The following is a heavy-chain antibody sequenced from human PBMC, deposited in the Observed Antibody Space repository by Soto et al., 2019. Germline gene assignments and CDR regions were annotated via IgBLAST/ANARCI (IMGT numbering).Heavy chain of an antibody. CDR3: AKGAGYCSGGSCYGHDYYYYLDV. D-gene: IGHD2-15*01. V-gene: IGHV3-23*01. Sequence: GGSLRLSCAASGFTFSSYAMSWVRQAPGKGLEWVSAISGSGGSTNYTDSVKGRFTISRDNSKNTLYLQMNSLRAEDTAVYYCAKGAGYCSGGSCYGHDYYYYLDVWCKGTTFTVSS. CDR1: GFTFSSYA. J-gene: IGHJ6*03. CDR2: ISGSGGST.